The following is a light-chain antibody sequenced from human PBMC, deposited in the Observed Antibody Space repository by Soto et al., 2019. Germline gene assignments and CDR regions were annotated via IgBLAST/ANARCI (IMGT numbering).Light chain of an antibody. J-gene: IGKJ1*01. CDR3: QQRSDGPPIT. V-gene: IGKV3-11*01. Sequence: EMVLTQSPATLSLSPRERATLSCRASQSVNKYLAWYRQKPGQPPRLLIYDASYRATGIPDRFSGSGSGTDFTLTISSLEPEDFAVYYCQQRSDGPPITFGQGAKVDIK. CDR2: DAS. CDR1: QSVNKY.